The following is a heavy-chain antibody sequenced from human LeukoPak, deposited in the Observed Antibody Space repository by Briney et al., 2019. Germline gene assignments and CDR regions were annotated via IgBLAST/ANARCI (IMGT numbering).Heavy chain of an antibody. D-gene: IGHD6-13*01. CDR1: GFTFRNYA. CDR3: ANTGYSSSWPYDY. Sequence: GGSLSLSCAASGFTFRNYAMSWVRQAPGKGLEWVSAIDSGGGTYYANSVKGRFTISRDNSKNTLYLQLSSLRVEDTAVYYCANTGYSSSWPYDYWGQGTLVTVSS. V-gene: IGHV3-23*01. CDR2: IDSGGGT. J-gene: IGHJ4*02.